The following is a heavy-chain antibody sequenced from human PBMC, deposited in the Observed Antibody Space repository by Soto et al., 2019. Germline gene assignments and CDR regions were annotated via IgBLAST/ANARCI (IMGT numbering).Heavy chain of an antibody. J-gene: IGHJ4*02. V-gene: IGHV3-30*03. CDR1: GFTFSSYG. D-gene: IGHD3-16*01. CDR3: AAVKGELYYFDY. CDR2: ISYDGSNK. Sequence: PGGSLRLSCAASGFTFSSYGMHWVRQAPGKGLEWVAVISYDGSNKYYADSVKGRFTISRDNSKNTLYLQMNSLRAEDTAVYYCAAVKGELYYFDYWGQGTLVTVSS.